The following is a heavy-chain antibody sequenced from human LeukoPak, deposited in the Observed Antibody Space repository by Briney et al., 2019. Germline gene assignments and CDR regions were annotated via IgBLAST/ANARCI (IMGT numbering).Heavy chain of an antibody. Sequence: PGGSLRLSCAASGFAFSNYWMHWVRQAPEKGLVWVSRINSDESSTSYADSVKGRFTISRDNAKNTLFLQMNSLRAEDTAVYYCASGLVVARPARAFDIWGQGTMVTVSS. J-gene: IGHJ3*02. CDR1: GFAFSNYW. CDR2: INSDESST. D-gene: IGHD6-6*01. V-gene: IGHV3-74*01. CDR3: ASGLVVARPARAFDI.